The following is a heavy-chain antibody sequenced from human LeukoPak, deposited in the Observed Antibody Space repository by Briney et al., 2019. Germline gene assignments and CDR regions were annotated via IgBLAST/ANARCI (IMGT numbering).Heavy chain of an antibody. CDR3: ARDCSSTSCYGTFDY. J-gene: IGHJ4*02. CDR1: GGSISSYY. D-gene: IGHD2-2*01. V-gene: IGHV4-59*01. CDR2: IYYSGST. Sequence: SQTLSLTCTVSGGSISSYYWSWIRQPPGKGLEWIGYIYYSGSTNYNPSLKSRVTISVDTSKNQFSLKLSSVTGADTGVYYCARDCSSTSCYGTFDYWGQGTLVTVSS.